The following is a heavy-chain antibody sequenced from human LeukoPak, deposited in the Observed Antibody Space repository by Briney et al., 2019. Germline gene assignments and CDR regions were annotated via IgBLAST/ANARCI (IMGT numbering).Heavy chain of an antibody. CDR2: INTNTGNP. D-gene: IGHD3-22*01. CDR1: GYTFTSYA. J-gene: IGHJ4*02. V-gene: IGHV7-4-1*02. Sequence: ASVKVSCKASGYTFTSYAMNWVRQAPGQGLEWMGWINTNTGNPTYAQGFTGRFVFSLDTSVSTAYLQISSLKAEDTAVYYCVRDQPYYYDSSGYYEGDYWGQGTLVTVSS. CDR3: VRDQPYYYDSSGYYEGDY.